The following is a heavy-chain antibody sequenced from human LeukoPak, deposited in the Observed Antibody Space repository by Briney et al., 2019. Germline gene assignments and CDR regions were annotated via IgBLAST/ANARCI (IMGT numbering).Heavy chain of an antibody. CDR1: GFTFTNAW. D-gene: IGHD2-15*01. CDR2: IKNIGDGGTS. J-gene: IGHJ4*02. Sequence: GGSLRLSCAASGFTFTNAWMSWVRQAPGKGLEWVGRIKNIGDGGTSDYAAPVKGRFTISRDNSKNTLYLQMNSLRAEGTAVYYCAKGVRGGGSCCHFDYWGQGTLVTVSS. V-gene: IGHV3-15*01. CDR3: AKGVRGGGSCCHFDY.